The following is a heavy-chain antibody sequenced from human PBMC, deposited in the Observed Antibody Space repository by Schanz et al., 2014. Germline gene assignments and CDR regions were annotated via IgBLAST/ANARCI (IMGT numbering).Heavy chain of an antibody. V-gene: IGHV3-23*04. J-gene: IGHJ4*02. CDR3: TKEDATALWYFEH. CDR1: GFTYSSYW. Sequence: VQLVESGGGLVKPGGSLRLSCAASGFTYSSYWMHWVRQAPGKGLVWVSGINTSGGSRYYAESVKGRFTISRDNSKNLVVLQMNSLRVDDTAVYYCTKEDATALWYFEHWGQGTLVTVSS. CDR2: INTSGGSR. D-gene: IGHD6-13*01.